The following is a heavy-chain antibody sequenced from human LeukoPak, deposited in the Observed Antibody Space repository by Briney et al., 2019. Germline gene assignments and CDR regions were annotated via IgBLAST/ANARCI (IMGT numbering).Heavy chain of an antibody. D-gene: IGHD3-10*01. CDR3: ARRRGWFGELSPFDY. Sequence: PSETLSLTCTVSGGSISSGSYYWSWIRQPPGKGLEWIGYIHYSGSTNYNPSLKSRVTISVDTSKNHFSLKLSSVTAADTAVYYCARRRGWFGELSPFDYWGQGTLVTVSS. CDR2: IHYSGST. J-gene: IGHJ4*02. V-gene: IGHV4-61*03. CDR1: GGSISSGSYY.